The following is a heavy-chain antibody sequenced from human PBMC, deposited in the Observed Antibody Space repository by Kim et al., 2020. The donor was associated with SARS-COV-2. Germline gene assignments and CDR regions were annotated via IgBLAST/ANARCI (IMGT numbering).Heavy chain of an antibody. J-gene: IGHJ4*02. V-gene: IGHV1-69*01. D-gene: IGHD1-26*01. CDR3: AGRVGVVGATFDY. Sequence: YAQKFQGRVTITADESTSTAYMELSSLRSEDTAVYYCAGRVGVVGATFDYWGQGTLVTVSS.